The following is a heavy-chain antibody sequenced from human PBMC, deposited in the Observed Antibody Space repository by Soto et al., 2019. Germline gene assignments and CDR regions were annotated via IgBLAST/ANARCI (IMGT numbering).Heavy chain of an antibody. CDR1: GGSFSGYY. CDR2: INHSGST. D-gene: IGHD3-3*01. J-gene: IGHJ5*02. Sequence: SETLSLTCAVYGGSFSGYYWSWIRQPPGKGLEWIGEINHSGSTNYNPSLKSRVTISVDTSKNQFSLKLSSVTAADTAVYYCATRVLRFAFDPWGQGTLVTVSS. CDR3: ATRVLRFAFDP. V-gene: IGHV4-34*01.